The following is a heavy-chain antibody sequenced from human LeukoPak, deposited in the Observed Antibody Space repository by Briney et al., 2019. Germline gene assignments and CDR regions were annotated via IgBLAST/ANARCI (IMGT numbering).Heavy chain of an antibody. J-gene: IGHJ5*02. V-gene: IGHV3-7*01. CDR3: ARDRSVGTTTGWFDP. CDR1: RFTLGTYW. D-gene: IGHD1-26*01. CDR2: IKQDGSEK. Sequence: GGSLRLSCAASRFTLGTYWMTWVRQGPGKGLEWVANIKQDGSEKYYVDSVKGRFIVSRDNAKNSLFLQMNSLRAEDTGVYYCARDRSVGTTTGWFDPWGQGTLVTVSS.